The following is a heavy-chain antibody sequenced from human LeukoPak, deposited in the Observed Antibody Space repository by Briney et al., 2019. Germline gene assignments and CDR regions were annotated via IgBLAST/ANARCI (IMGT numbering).Heavy chain of an antibody. CDR3: ARGTLKAAATDFDY. CDR2: INWNGGST. CDR1: GFTFNDYG. V-gene: IGHV3-20*04. J-gene: IGHJ4*02. Sequence: PGGSLRLSCAASGFTFNDYGMSWVRQAPGKGLEWVSGINWNGGSTGYADSVKGRFTISRDNAKNSLYLQMNSLRAEDTALYYCARGTLKAAATDFDYWGQGTLVTVSS. D-gene: IGHD6-13*01.